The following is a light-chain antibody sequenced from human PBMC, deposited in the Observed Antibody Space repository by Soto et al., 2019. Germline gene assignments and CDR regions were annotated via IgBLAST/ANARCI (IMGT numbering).Light chain of an antibody. CDR1: QNIATF. J-gene: IGKJ1*01. V-gene: IGKV3-11*01. CDR3: HQRNDWPWT. CDR2: GAS. Sequence: DIVLTQSPGTLSLSPGERATLSCRASQNIATFLAWFQQKPGQPPRLLIYGASTRAPGIPARFSGSGSGTDFTLTIGSLEPDDFAVYYCHQRNDWPWTFGQGTKVEIK.